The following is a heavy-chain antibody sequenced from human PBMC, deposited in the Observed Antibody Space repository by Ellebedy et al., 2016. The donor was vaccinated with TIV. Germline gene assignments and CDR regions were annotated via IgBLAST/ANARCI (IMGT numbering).Heavy chain of an antibody. CDR1: GGSFSGYY. CDR2: INHSGST. D-gene: IGHD3-10*01. V-gene: IGHV4-34*01. J-gene: IGHJ6*02. Sequence: SETLSLXCAVYGGSFSGYYWSWIRQPPGKGLEWIGEINHSGSTNYNPSLKSRVTISVDTSKNQFSLKLSSVTAADTAVYYCARGHYYYGSGSYYSVDYYYYGMDVWGQGTTVTVSS. CDR3: ARGHYYYGSGSYYSVDYYYYGMDV.